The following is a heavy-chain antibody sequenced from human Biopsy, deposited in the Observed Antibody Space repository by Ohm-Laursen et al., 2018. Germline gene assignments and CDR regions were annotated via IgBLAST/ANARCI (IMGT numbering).Heavy chain of an antibody. CDR2: IYTIGDT. CDR3: AREDEGLLHALDL. CDR1: GASMTGYF. D-gene: IGHD3-10*01. J-gene: IGHJ3*01. V-gene: IGHV4-4*07. Sequence: SDTLSLTCTVSGASMTGYFWTWVRQPAGKGLEWIGHIYTIGDTTYNPSLESRVTMSLDKSKNQFSLKMTSLTAADTAVYFCAREDEGLLHALDLWGQGTMVTVSS.